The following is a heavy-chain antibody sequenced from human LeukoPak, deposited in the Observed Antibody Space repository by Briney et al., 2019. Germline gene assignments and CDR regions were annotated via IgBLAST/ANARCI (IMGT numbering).Heavy chain of an antibody. CDR1: GFTFSSYG. CDR3: ARNRGWLQFDY. D-gene: IGHD5-12*01. V-gene: IGHV3-33*01. Sequence: PGRSLRLSCAASGFTFSSYGMHWVRQAPGKGLEWVAVIWYDGSNKYYADSVKGRFTISRDNSKNTLYLQMNSLRAEDTAVYYCARNRGWLQFDYWGQGTLVTVSS. CDR2: IWYDGSNK. J-gene: IGHJ4*02.